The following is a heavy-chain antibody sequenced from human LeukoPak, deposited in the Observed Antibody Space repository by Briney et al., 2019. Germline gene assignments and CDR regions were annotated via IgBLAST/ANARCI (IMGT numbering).Heavy chain of an antibody. V-gene: IGHV1-18*01. CDR1: GYTFTIYG. D-gene: IGHD6-19*01. CDR2: ISAYNGNT. Sequence: GASVNVSFTASGYTFTIYGISWVRQAPGQGREWMGWISAYNGNTNYAQKLQGRVTMTTDTSTSTAYMELRSLRSDDTAVYYCARVIGIAVAPFDPWGQGTLVTVSS. CDR3: ARVIGIAVAPFDP. J-gene: IGHJ5*02.